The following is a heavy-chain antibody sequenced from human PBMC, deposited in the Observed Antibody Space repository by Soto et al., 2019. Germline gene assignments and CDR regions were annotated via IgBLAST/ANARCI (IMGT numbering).Heavy chain of an antibody. CDR2: IIPIFGTA. J-gene: IGHJ4*02. CDR3: ESWGRGLRYVDY. CDR1: GGTFSSYA. V-gene: IGHV1-69*01. Sequence: QVQLVQSGAEVKKPGSSVKVSCKASGGTFSSYAISWVRQAPGQGLEWMGGIIPIFGTANYAQKFQGRVTIAADESTSTAYMELSSLSSEDTAVYYCESWGRGLRYVDYWGQGRLVTVSS. D-gene: IGHD3-16*01.